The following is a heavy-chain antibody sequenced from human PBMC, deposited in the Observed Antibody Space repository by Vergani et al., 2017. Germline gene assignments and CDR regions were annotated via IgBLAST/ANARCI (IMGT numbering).Heavy chain of an antibody. CDR2: LSASDRRT. CDR3: AKVGRSEVAGTFGALDI. D-gene: IGHD6-19*01. Sequence: EVQLLESGGDLVQPGGSLRLSCAASGFTFIMHAMSWVRQAPGKGLEWVSTLSASDRRTHYADSVKGRFTISRDNSKNTLFLHMNSLRPEDTAVYYCAKVGRSEVAGTFGALDIWGQGRMVTVSS. V-gene: IGHV3-23*01. J-gene: IGHJ3*02. CDR1: GFTFIMHA.